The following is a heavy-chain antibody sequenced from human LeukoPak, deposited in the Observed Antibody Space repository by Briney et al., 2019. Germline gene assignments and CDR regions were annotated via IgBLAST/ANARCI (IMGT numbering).Heavy chain of an antibody. V-gene: IGHV4-59*01. J-gene: IGHJ4*02. CDR3: ARDVGYYFDY. CDR2: IYYSGST. CDR1: GGSISSYY. Sequence: SETLSLTCTVSGGSISSYYWSWTRQPPGEGLEWIGYIYYSGSTNYNPSLKSRVTISVDTSKNQFSLKLSSVTAADTAVYYCARDVGYYFDYWGQGTLVTVSS.